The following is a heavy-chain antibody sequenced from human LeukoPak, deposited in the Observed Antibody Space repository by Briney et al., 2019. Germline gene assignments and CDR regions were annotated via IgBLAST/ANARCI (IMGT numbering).Heavy chain of an antibody. J-gene: IGHJ6*02. V-gene: IGHV3-23*01. CDR3: AKGLWGAYYYGMDV. CDR1: GFTFSNYA. CDR2: ISGSGATT. D-gene: IGHD3-16*01. Sequence: PGGSLRLSCAASGFTFSNYAMSWVRQAPGKGLEWVSVISGSGATTDYADSVMGRLTISRDNSKNTLYLQLDSLRAEDTAVYFCAKGLWGAYYYGMDVWGQGTTVTVSS.